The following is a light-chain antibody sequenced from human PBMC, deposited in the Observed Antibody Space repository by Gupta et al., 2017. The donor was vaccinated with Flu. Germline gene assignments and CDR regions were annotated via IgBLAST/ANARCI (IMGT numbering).Light chain of an antibody. CDR3: QQRSNGPPIT. CDR2: DAS. J-gene: IGKJ5*01. CDR1: QSVSSY. V-gene: IGKV3-11*01. Sequence: EIVLTQSPATLSLSPGERATLSCRASQSVSSYLAWYQQKPGQAPRRLLYDASNRATGIPARFSGSGSGTDFTLTISSLEPEDFAVYYCQQRSNGPPITFGQGTRLEIK.